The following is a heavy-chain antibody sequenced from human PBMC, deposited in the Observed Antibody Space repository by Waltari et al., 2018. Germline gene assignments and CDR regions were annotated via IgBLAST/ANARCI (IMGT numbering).Heavy chain of an antibody. V-gene: IGHV3-7*03. Sequence: EVQLVDSGGGLVKPGGSLRRSCAASGFNYSNYWVSWVRQAPGKGREWVANMLKHETDTYYVGSVKGRFTISRDNAKNSLYLQMNTLRAEDTAVYFCARDSIGMDVWGQGTTVTVSS. J-gene: IGHJ6*02. CDR2: MLKHETDT. CDR1: GFNYSNYW. CDR3: ARDSIGMDV.